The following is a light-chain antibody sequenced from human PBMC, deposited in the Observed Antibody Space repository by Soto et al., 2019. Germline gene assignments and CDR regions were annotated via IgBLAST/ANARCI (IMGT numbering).Light chain of an antibody. CDR1: QSISSS. CDR2: AAS. V-gene: IGKV1-39*01. CDR3: QQSYSTLQT. Sequence: DIQMTQSPSSLSASVGDRVTITCRASQSISSSLNWYQQKPGKAPKLLIYAASSLQSGVPSRFSGSGSGTDFSLTISSLQPEDFATYYCQQSYSTLQTFGQGTKLEIK. J-gene: IGKJ2*01.